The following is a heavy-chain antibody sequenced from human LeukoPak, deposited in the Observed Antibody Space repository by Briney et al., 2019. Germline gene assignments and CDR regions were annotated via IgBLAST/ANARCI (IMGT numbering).Heavy chain of an antibody. CDR2: IIPIFGTA. J-gene: IGHJ3*02. D-gene: IGHD5-24*01. CDR1: GGTFSSYT. Sequence: GASVKVSCKASGGTFSSYTISWVRQAPGQGLEWMGGIIPIFGTANYAQKFQGRVTITADESTSTAYMELSSLRSEDTAVYYCAREQAAEMGYAFDIWGQGTMVTVSS. V-gene: IGHV1-69*13. CDR3: AREQAAEMGYAFDI.